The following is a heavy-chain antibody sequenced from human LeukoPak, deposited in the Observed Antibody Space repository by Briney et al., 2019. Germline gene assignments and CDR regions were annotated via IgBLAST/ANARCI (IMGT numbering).Heavy chain of an antibody. D-gene: IGHD3-10*01. CDR2: ISGSGGST. J-gene: IGHJ4*02. Sequence: RSGGSLRLSCAASGFTFSNYAMSWVRQAPGKGLEWVSAISGSGGSTYYADSVKGRFTISRDNSKNTLYLQMNSLRAEDTAVYYCAKDLTPSYGNGFDYWGQGTLVTVSS. CDR1: GFTFSNYA. V-gene: IGHV3-23*01. CDR3: AKDLTPSYGNGFDY.